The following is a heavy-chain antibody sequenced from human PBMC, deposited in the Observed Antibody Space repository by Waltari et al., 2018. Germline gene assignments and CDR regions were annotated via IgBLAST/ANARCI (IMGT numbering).Heavy chain of an antibody. J-gene: IGHJ6*03. D-gene: IGHD2-2*01. CDR3: ARSIVVVPAANYYYYYYYMDV. V-gene: IGHV4-4*07. CDR1: GGSRTGYF. CDR2: IYPSGIT. Sequence: QVQLQESGPGLLKPSATLSLRCTVSGGSRTGYFWSWIRQPAGEGLAWVGRIYPSGITNYNPSLKSRVTMSVDTSRNQFSLKLTSVTGTDTAIYYCARSIVVVPAANYYYYYYYMDVWGKGTTVTISS.